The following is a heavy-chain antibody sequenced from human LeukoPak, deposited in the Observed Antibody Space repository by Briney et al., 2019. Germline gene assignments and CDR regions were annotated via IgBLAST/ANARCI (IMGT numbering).Heavy chain of an antibody. V-gene: IGHV4-59*01. D-gene: IGHD3-16*01. CDR1: GGSISSYY. CDR2: IYYSGST. CDR3: ARDVITYGGYGPYYYSMDV. J-gene: IGHJ6*02. Sequence: SETLSLTCTVSGGSISSYYWSWIRQPPGKGLEWIGYIYYSGSTNYNPSLKSRVTISVDTSKNQFSLKLSSVTAADTAVYYCARDVITYGGYGPYYYSMDVWGQGTTVTVSS.